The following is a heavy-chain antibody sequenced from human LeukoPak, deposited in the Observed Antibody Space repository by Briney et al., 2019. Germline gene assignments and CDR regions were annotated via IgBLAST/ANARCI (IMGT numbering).Heavy chain of an antibody. V-gene: IGHV4-34*01. J-gene: IGHJ4*02. CDR1: GGSFSGYY. Sequence: SETLSLTCAVYGGSFSGYYWSWIRQPPGKGLEWIGEINHSGSTNYNPSLKSRVTISVDTSKNQFSLKLSSVTAAGTAVYYCARAPPQGYGDYADDYWGQGTLVTVSS. D-gene: IGHD4-17*01. CDR2: INHSGST. CDR3: ARAPPQGYGDYADDY.